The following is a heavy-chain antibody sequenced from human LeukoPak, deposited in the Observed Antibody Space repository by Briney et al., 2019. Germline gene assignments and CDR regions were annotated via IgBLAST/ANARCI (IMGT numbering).Heavy chain of an antibody. CDR3: AKDREKYYYDSSGYYRNWFDP. D-gene: IGHD3-22*01. CDR1: GFTFSNAW. Sequence: PGGSLRLSCAVSGFTFSNAWMSWVRQAPGKGLEWVAFIRYDGSNKYYADSVKGRFTISRDNSKNTLYLQMNSLRAEDTAVYYCAKDREKYYYDSSGYYRNWFDPWGQGTLVTVSS. J-gene: IGHJ5*02. CDR2: IRYDGSNK. V-gene: IGHV3-30*02.